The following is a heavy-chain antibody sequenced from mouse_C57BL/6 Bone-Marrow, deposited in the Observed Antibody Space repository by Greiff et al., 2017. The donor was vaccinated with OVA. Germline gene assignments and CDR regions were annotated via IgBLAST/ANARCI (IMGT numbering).Heavy chain of an antibody. J-gene: IGHJ2*01. V-gene: IGHV1-85*01. CDR1: GYTFTSYA. Sequence: VQLQQSGPALVKPVASVKLSCQASGYTFTSYAINWVKQRPGQGLEWIGWIYPRDGSTKYNEKFKGKATWTVDTSSSTAYMELHSLTSEDSAVYFCARFYYGNYWGQGTTLTVSS. CDR2: IYPRDGST. CDR3: ARFYYGNY. D-gene: IGHD2-1*01.